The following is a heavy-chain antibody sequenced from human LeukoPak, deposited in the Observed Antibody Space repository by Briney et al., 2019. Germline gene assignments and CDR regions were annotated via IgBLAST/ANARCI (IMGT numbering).Heavy chain of an antibody. V-gene: IGHV3-72*01. D-gene: IGHD5-12*01. Sequence: PGGSLSLSCAASGFTFSDHYMDWVRQAPGKGLEWVGRSRNKANSYTTEYAASVKGRFTISRDDSNNSVYLQMNSLKTEDTAVYYCARNRYSGYDWDYWGQGTLVTVSS. J-gene: IGHJ4*02. CDR1: GFTFSDHY. CDR3: ARNRYSGYDWDY. CDR2: SRNKANSYTT.